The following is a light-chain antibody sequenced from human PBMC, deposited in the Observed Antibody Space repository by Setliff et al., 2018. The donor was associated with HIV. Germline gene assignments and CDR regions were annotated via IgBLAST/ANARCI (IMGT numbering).Light chain of an antibody. V-gene: IGLV2-14*03. CDR1: TSDVGVYNY. Sequence: QSALTQPASVSGSPGQSIIISCTGTTSDVGVYNYVSWYQQHPGKVPKLIIYEVSNRPSGVSNRFSGSKTGNMASLAISGLQAEDEADYYCGSYTTSGTFVFGSGTKVTV. CDR2: EVS. J-gene: IGLJ1*01. CDR3: GSYTTSGTFV.